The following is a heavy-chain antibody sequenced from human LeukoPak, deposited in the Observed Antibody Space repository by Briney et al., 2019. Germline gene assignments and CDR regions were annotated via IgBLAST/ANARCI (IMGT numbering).Heavy chain of an antibody. Sequence: GGSLRLSCAASGFTFGSYSMNWVRQAPGKGLEWVSYISSSSSTIYYADSVKGRFTISRDNAKNSLYLQMNSLRAEDTAVYYCARVPPVVPAAIFEDYWGQGTLVTVSS. V-gene: IGHV3-48*04. CDR2: ISSSSSTI. D-gene: IGHD2-2*01. CDR1: GFTFGSYS. CDR3: ARVPPVVPAAIFEDY. J-gene: IGHJ4*02.